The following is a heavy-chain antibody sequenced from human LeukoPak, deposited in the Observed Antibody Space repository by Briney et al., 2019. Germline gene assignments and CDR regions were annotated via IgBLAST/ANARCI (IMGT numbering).Heavy chain of an antibody. CDR2: ISSSSSTI. CDR1: GFTFSSYS. CDR3: ARGLTVTLALYY. D-gene: IGHD4-17*01. Sequence: PGGSLRLSCAASGFTFSSYSMNWVRQAPGKGLEWVSYISSSSSTIYYADSVTGRLTISRDNAKNSLYLQMNSLRDEDTAVYYCARGLTVTLALYYWGQGTLVTVPS. V-gene: IGHV3-48*02. J-gene: IGHJ4*02.